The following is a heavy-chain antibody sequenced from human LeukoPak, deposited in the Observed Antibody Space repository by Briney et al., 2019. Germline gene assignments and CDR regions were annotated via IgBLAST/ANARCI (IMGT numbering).Heavy chain of an antibody. Sequence: SETLSLTCAVYGGSFSGYYWSWIRQPPGKGLEWIGEINHSGSTNYNPSLKSRVTISVDTSKNQFSLKLSSVTAADTAVYYCARGRIAARRHYYYYYMDVWGKGTTVTVPS. J-gene: IGHJ6*03. D-gene: IGHD6-6*01. CDR3: ARGRIAARRHYYYYYMDV. CDR1: GGSFSGYY. CDR2: INHSGST. V-gene: IGHV4-34*01.